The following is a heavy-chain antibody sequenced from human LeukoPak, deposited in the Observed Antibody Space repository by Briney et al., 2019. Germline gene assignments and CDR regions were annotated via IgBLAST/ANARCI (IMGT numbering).Heavy chain of an antibody. Sequence: PSETLSLTCAVYGGSFSGYYWSGIRQPPGKGLEWIGEIDHSGSTNYNPSLKSRVTISVDTSKNQFSLKLSSVTAADTAVYYCARGRRTLYKMTPGDAFDIWGQGTMVTVSS. D-gene: IGHD3-16*01. CDR1: GGSFSGYY. CDR2: IDHSGST. CDR3: ARGRRTLYKMTPGDAFDI. J-gene: IGHJ3*02. V-gene: IGHV4-34*01.